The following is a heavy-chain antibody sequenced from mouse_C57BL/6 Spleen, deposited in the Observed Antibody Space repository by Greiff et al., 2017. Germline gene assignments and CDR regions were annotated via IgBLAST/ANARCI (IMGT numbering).Heavy chain of an antibody. D-gene: IGHD1-1*01. CDR2: INPNNGGT. CDR1: GYTFTDYY. V-gene: IGHV1-26*01. CDR3: ARDYYGSSYAMDY. J-gene: IGHJ4*01. Sequence: EVQLQQSGPELVKPGASVKISCKASGYTFTDYYMNWVKQSHGKSLEWIGDINPNNGGTSYNQKFKGKATLTVDKSSSTAYMGLRSLTSEDSAVYYCARDYYGSSYAMDYWGQGTSVTVSS.